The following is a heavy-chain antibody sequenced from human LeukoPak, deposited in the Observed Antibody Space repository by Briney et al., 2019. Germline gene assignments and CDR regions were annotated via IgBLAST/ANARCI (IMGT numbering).Heavy chain of an antibody. CDR1: GFTFSSYS. J-gene: IGHJ4*02. CDR2: ISSSSSTI. D-gene: IGHD2-15*01. CDR3: ARGGGYYPIDY. Sequence: GSLRLSCAASGFTFSSYSMNWVRQAPGKGLEWVSYISSSSSTIYYADSVKGRFTISRDNAKNTLYLQVNSLRAEDTAVYYCARGGGYYPIDYWGQGTLVTVSS. V-gene: IGHV3-48*01.